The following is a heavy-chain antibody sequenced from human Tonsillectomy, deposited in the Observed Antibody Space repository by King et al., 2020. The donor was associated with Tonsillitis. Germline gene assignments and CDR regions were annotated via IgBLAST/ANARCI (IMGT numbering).Heavy chain of an antibody. D-gene: IGHD1-26*01. CDR1: GFTVSSNY. Sequence: VQLVESGGGLIQAGGSLRLSCAASGFTVSSNYMTWVRQAPGKGLEWVSVIYSGGSTYYADSVKGRFTISRDNSKNTLYLQMDSLRAEDTAVYYCARDLMGATAGFDYWGQGTLVTVSS. V-gene: IGHV3-53*01. CDR2: IYSGGST. J-gene: IGHJ4*02. CDR3: ARDLMGATAGFDY.